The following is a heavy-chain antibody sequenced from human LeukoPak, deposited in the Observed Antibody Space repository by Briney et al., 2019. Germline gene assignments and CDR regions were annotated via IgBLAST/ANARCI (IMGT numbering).Heavy chain of an antibody. Sequence: ASVKVSCKASGYTFTGYYMHWVRQAPGQGLEWMGWINPNNGGTNYAQKFQGRVTMTRDTSISTAYMELSRLRSDDTAVYYCARGYDFWSGYLTGWGQGTLVTVSS. CDR3: ARGYDFWSGYLTG. D-gene: IGHD3-3*01. J-gene: IGHJ4*02. V-gene: IGHV1-2*02. CDR2: INPNNGGT. CDR1: GYTFTGYY.